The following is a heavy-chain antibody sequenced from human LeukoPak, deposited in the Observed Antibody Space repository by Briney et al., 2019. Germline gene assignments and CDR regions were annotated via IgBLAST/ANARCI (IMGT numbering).Heavy chain of an antibody. J-gene: IGHJ4*02. CDR3: ALLSGGTFDY. CDR1: GVTLSTYA. V-gene: IGHV3-23*02. Sequence: GGSLRLSCAASGVTLSTYAMSWARQAPGKGLEWVSTISIGGDTYYGDSVKGRSAISRDESTNTLSLHLDSLRVEDMGVYYCALLSGGTFDYWGQGTQVTVAS. CDR2: ISIGGDT. D-gene: IGHD2/OR15-2a*01.